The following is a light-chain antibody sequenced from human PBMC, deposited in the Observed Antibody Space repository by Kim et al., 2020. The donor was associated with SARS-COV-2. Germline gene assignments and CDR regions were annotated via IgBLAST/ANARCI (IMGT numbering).Light chain of an antibody. CDR2: GRN. CDR1: SLRSYY. Sequence: SSELTQDPAVSLELGQPDRITCQGDSLRSYYATWYQQKPRQAPVLVIYGRNSRLSGVPDRFSGSTSGNTASLTISGAQAEDEADFFCQSRDSGGIVVFGG. V-gene: IGLV3-19*01. CDR3: QSRDSGGIVV. J-gene: IGLJ2*01.